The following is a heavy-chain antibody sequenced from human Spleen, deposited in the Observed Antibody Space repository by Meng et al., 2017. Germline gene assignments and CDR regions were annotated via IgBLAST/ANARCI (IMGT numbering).Heavy chain of an antibody. J-gene: IGHJ5*02. CDR2: IGHSGFT. Sequence: QPQLPESGPGLVKPSEALSLTCSVSGGSISTSGYYGGWIRQPPGKGLEWIGSIGHSGFTYYTPSLKSRVTVSIDTSKSQFSLKLTSVTAADTAVYYCVRSSGWVRTGFDPWGQGTLVTVSS. D-gene: IGHD6-19*01. CDR1: GGSISTSGYY. CDR3: VRSSGWVRTGFDP. V-gene: IGHV4-39*01.